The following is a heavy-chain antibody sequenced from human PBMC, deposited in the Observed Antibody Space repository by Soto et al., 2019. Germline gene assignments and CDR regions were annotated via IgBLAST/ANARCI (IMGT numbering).Heavy chain of an antibody. CDR1: GGSISSYY. CDR3: ASQFLYRTNGVCGGMDV. Sequence: LSLTCTVSGGSISSYYWSWVRQPPGKGLEWIGYIYYSGSTNYNPSLKSRVTISVDTSKNQFSLKLSSVTAADTAVYYCASQFLYRTNGVCGGMDVWGQGTTVTVSS. D-gene: IGHD2-8*01. V-gene: IGHV4-59*01. CDR2: IYYSGST. J-gene: IGHJ6*02.